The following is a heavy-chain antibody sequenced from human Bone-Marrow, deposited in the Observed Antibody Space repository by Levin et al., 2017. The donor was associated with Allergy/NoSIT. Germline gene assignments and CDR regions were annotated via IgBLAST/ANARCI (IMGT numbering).Heavy chain of an antibody. CDR3: TRGIIAPFYYYYGMDV. D-gene: IGHD2-15*01. Sequence: ASVKVSCKASGDTFNNYLITWVRLAPGQGLEWMGGIIPSFRTSDYAQNFQGRVTITADESTSTAYMELSSLRSEDTAVYYCTRGIIAPFYYYYGMDVWGQGTTVTVSS. CDR2: IIPSFRTS. CDR1: GDTFNNYL. V-gene: IGHV1-69*13. J-gene: IGHJ6*02.